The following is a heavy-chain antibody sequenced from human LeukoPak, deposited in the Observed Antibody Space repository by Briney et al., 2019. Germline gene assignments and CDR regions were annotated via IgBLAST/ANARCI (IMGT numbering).Heavy chain of an antibody. V-gene: IGHV3-23*01. CDR2: ISGSGGST. Sequence: PGGSLRLSCAASGFTFSSYAMSWVRQAPGKGLEWVSAISGSGGSTYYADSVKGRFTISRDNAKNSLYLQMNSLRAEDTALYYCARGDNGNYFDYCGQGTLVTVSS. CDR3: ARGDNGNYFDY. J-gene: IGHJ4*02. D-gene: IGHD2-8*01. CDR1: GFTFSSYA.